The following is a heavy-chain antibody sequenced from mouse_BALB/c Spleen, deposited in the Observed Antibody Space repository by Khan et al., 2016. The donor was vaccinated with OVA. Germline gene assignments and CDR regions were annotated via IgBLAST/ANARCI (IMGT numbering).Heavy chain of an antibody. J-gene: IGHJ2*01. V-gene: IGHV9-2-1*01. CDR1: GYTFTDYS. Sequence: QIQLVQSGPELKKPGETVKISCKASGYTFTDYSMHWVKQAPGKGLKWMGWINTETGEPTYADDFKGRFVFSLETSASTAYLQINNLKNDDTATYCLARYRYDYFDYWGQGTTRTVSS. CDR3: ARYRYDYFDY. CDR2: INTETGEP. D-gene: IGHD2-14*01.